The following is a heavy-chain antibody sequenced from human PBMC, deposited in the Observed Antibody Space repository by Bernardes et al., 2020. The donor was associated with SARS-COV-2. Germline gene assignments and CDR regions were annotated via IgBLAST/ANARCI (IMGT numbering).Heavy chain of an antibody. Sequence: GSLRLSCAVSGITIANYAMNWFRQTPGKRPEWVSAIGRGGDSYYTDSLRGRFTTSRDNSQNMLYLQMNSLRADDTAVYYCAIVQQLGFPEWLPYWGQGTLVTVSS. CDR2: IGRGGDS. CDR3: AIVQQLGFPEWLPY. CDR1: GITIANYA. D-gene: IGHD3-3*01. J-gene: IGHJ4*02. V-gene: IGHV3-23*01.